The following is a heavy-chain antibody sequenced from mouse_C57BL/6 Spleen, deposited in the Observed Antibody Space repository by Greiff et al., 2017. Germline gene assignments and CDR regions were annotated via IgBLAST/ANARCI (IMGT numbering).Heavy chain of an antibody. CDR1: GYTFTSYW. Sequence: QVQLKESGAELVKPGASVKLSCKASGYTFTSYWMQWVKQRPGQGLEWIGEIDPSDSYTNYNQKFKGKATLTVDTSSSTAYMQLSSLTSADSAVYYCARTPHGGDSSGSFAYWGQGTLVTVSA. CDR2: IDPSDSYT. J-gene: IGHJ3*01. CDR3: ARTPHGGDSSGSFAY. D-gene: IGHD3-2*02. V-gene: IGHV1-50*01.